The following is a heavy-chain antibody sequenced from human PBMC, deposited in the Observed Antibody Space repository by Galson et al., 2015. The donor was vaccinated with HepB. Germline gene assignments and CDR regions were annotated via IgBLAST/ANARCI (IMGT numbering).Heavy chain of an antibody. Sequence: SLRLSCAASGFTFSSYAMHWVRQAPGKGLEWVAVISYDGSNKYYADSVKGRFTISRDNSKNTLYLQMNSLRAEDTAVYYCARLVVTAPQVGDAFDIWGQGTMVTVSS. CDR3: ARLVVTAPQVGDAFDI. J-gene: IGHJ3*02. D-gene: IGHD2-21*02. CDR2: ISYDGSNK. CDR1: GFTFSSYA. V-gene: IGHV3-30*04.